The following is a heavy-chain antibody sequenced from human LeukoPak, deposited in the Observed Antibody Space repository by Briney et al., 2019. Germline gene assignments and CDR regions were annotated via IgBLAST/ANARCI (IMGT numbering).Heavy chain of an antibody. J-gene: IGHJ4*02. V-gene: IGHV3-43D*04. D-gene: IGHD2-2*01. CDR3: AKGDCSSTSCHFDY. CDR1: GFTFDDYA. CDR2: ISWDGGST. Sequence: AGGSLRLSCAASGFTFDDYAMHWVRQAPGKGLEWASLISWDGGSTYYADSVKGRFTISRDNSKNSLYLQMNSLRAEDTALYYCAKGDCSSTSCHFDYWGQGTLVTVSS.